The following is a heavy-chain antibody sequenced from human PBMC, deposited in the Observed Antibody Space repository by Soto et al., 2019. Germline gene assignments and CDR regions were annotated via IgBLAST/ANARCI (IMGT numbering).Heavy chain of an antibody. D-gene: IGHD3-10*01. CDR2: ISAYNGNT. V-gene: IGHV1-18*04. CDR1: GYTFTSYG. CDR3: ARDLITMVRGVIIPLNWFDP. J-gene: IGHJ5*02. Sequence: QVQLVQSGAEVKKPGASVKVSCKASGYTFTSYGISWVRQAPGQGLEWMGWISAYNGNTNYAQKLQGRVTMTTDTSTSTAYMELRSPRSDDTAVYYCARDLITMVRGVIIPLNWFDPWGQGTLVTVSS.